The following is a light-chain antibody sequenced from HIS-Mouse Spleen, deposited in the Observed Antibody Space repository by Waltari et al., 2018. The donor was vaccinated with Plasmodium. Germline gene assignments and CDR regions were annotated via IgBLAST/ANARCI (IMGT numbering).Light chain of an antibody. Sequence: EIVMTQSPATLSVSPGDRATLSCRASQRVSSNLAWYQQKPGRAPRLLIYGASTRATGIPARFSGSGSGTEFTLTISSLQSEDFAVYYCQQYNNWSFTFGPGTKVDIK. CDR1: QRVSSN. CDR2: GAS. CDR3: QQYNNWSFT. J-gene: IGKJ3*01. V-gene: IGKV3-15*01.